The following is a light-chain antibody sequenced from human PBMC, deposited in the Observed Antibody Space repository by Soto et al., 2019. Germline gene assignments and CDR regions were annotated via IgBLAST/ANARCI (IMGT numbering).Light chain of an antibody. J-gene: IGLJ1*01. Sequence: QSVLTQPPSASGTPGQRVSISCSGSNSNIGPNSVNWYQQLPGTAPKLLIYTNNQRPSEVPDRFSGSKSGTSASLAISGLQSEDEADYYCSAWDDSLNGYVFGTGTKVTVL. CDR2: TNN. CDR3: SAWDDSLNGYV. V-gene: IGLV1-44*01. CDR1: NSNIGPNS.